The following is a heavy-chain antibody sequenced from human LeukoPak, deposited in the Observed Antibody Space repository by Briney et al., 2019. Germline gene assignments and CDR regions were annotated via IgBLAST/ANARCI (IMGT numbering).Heavy chain of an antibody. J-gene: IGHJ4*02. CDR1: GFTFSSYA. D-gene: IGHD4-17*01. V-gene: IGHV3-30*04. Sequence: GGSLRLSCTASGFTFSSYAMHWVRQAPGKGLEWVAVISYDGSNKYYANSVKGRFTISRDNSKNTLYLQMNSLRAEDTAVYYCARVADPNGDYASQYFDYWGRGTLVTVSS. CDR2: ISYDGSNK. CDR3: ARVADPNGDYASQYFDY.